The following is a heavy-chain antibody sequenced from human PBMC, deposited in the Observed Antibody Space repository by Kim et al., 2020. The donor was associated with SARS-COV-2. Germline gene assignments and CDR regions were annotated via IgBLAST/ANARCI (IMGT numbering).Heavy chain of an antibody. CDR1: GGTFSSYA. CDR2: IIPIFGTA. D-gene: IGHD3-22*01. V-gene: IGHV1-69*13. CDR3: ASLPEGYYYDSSGYF. Sequence: SVKVSCKASGGTFSSYAISWVRQAPGQGLEWMGGIIPIFGTANYAQKFQGRVTITADESTSTAYMELSSLRSEDTAVYYCASLPEGYYYDSSGYFWAQGTLVTVSS. J-gene: IGHJ4*02.